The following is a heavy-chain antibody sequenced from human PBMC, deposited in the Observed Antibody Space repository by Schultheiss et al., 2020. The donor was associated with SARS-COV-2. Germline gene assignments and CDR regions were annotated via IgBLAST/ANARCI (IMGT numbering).Heavy chain of an antibody. D-gene: IGHD3-10*01. CDR1: GGSFSGYY. J-gene: IGHJ6*02. CDR2: INHSGST. V-gene: IGHV4-34*01. Sequence: SETLSLTCAVYGGSFSGYYWSWIRQPPGKGLEWIGEINHSGSTNYNPSLKSRVTISVDTSKNQFSLKLSSVTAADTAVYYCARDHSLPYGYNYYYGMDVWGQGTTVTVSS. CDR3: ARDHSLPYGYNYYYGMDV.